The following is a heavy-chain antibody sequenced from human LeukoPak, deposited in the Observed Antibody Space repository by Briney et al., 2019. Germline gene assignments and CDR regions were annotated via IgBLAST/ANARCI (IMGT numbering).Heavy chain of an antibody. V-gene: IGHV4-39*01. CDR1: GGSISSTSYY. CDR2: IYYTGST. Sequence: ASETLSLTCTVSGGSISSTSYYWGWIRQPPGKGLEWIGSIYYTGSTYYNPSLKSRVTISVDTSKNQFSLKLSSVTAADTAVYYCARVRGIFGVVMTNWFDPWGQGTLVTVSS. D-gene: IGHD3-3*01. CDR3: ARVRGIFGVVMTNWFDP. J-gene: IGHJ5*02.